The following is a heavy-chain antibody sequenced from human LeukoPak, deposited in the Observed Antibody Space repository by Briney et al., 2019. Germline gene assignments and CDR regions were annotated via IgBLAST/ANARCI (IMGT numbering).Heavy chain of an antibody. D-gene: IGHD3-22*01. J-gene: IGHJ4*02. CDR1: GFTFSSYA. CDR3: ARDPKADYYDSSGSLRGFVY. Sequence: PGRSLRLSCAASGFTFSSYAMHWVRQAPGKGLEWVAVISYDGSNKYYADSVKGRFTISRDNSKNTLYLQMNSLRAEDTAVYYCARDPKADYYDSSGSLRGFVYWGQGTMVTVSS. V-gene: IGHV3-30-3*01. CDR2: ISYDGSNK.